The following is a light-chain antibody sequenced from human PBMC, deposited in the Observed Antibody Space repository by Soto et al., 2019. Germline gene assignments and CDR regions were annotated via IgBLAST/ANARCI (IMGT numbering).Light chain of an antibody. CDR2: DNN. CDR3: AAWDDSLNSWL. J-gene: IGLJ3*02. CDR1: SSNIGSNS. Sequence: QSVLTQPPSASGTPGQRVIISCSGSSSNIGSNSVSWYQQLQGTAPKLLIYDNNQWPSGVPDRFSGSKSGTSASLAISGLQSEDEAEYYCAAWDDSLNSWLFGGGTKLTVL. V-gene: IGLV1-44*01.